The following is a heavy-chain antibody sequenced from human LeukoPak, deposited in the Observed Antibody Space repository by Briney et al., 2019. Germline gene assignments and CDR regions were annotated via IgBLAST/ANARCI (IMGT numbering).Heavy chain of an antibody. CDR3: ARDNYDYVWGSYRYSPRTHGG. J-gene: IGHJ4*02. V-gene: IGHV1-69*05. CDR2: IIPIFGTA. D-gene: IGHD3-16*02. Sequence: GASVKVSCKASGGTFSSYAISWVRQAPGQGLEWMGGIIPIFGTANYAQKFQGRVTITTDESTSTAYMELSSLRSEDTAVYYCARDNYDYVWGSYRYSPRTHGGWGQGTLVTVSS. CDR1: GGTFSSYA.